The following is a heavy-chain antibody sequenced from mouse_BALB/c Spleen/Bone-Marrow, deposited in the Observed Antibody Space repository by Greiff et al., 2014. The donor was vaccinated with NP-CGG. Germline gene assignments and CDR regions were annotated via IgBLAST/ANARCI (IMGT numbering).Heavy chain of an antibody. Sequence: QVQLQQPGAELLKPGTSVKLSCKASGYTFTRYWMHWVKQRPGQGLEWIGELNSSNGHTNYNGKFKNKATVTVDKSSSTAYMQLSSLTSEDSAVYYCARMITTRGFDYWGQGTTLTVSS. CDR3: ARMITTRGFDY. J-gene: IGHJ2*01. CDR1: GYTFTRYW. D-gene: IGHD2-4*01. V-gene: IGHV1S81*02. CDR2: LNSSNGHT.